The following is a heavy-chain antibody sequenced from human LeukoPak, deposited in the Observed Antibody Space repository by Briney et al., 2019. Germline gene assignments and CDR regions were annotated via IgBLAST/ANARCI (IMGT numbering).Heavy chain of an antibody. CDR3: ARDRPLDADDYYGFYYFDY. CDR1: GYTFSDYY. Sequence: ASVKVSCKASGYTFSDYYISWVRQAPGQGLEWMGQINPNSGGTNYAQKFQGRVTMTRDTSISTAYMELSRLRSDDTAVYYCARDRPLDADDYYGFYYFDYWGQGTLVTVSS. V-gene: IGHV1-2*06. J-gene: IGHJ4*02. D-gene: IGHD3-10*01. CDR2: INPNSGGT.